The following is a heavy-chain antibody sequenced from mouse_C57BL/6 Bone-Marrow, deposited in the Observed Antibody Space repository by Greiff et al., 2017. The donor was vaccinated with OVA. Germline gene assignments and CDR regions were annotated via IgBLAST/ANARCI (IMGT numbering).Heavy chain of an antibody. CDR1: GYTFTSYW. Sequence: QVQLQQPGAELVKPGASVKLSCKASGYTFTSYWMQWVKQRPGQGLEWIGEIDPSDSYTNYNQKFKGKATLTVDPSSSTAYMQLSSLTSEYSAVYYCASDGYYFSCFAYWGQGTLVTVSA. CDR3: ASDGYYFSCFAY. D-gene: IGHD2-3*01. V-gene: IGHV1-50*01. CDR2: IDPSDSYT. J-gene: IGHJ3*01.